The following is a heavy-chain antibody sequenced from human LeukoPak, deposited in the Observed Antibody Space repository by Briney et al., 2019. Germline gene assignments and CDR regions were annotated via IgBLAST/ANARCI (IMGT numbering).Heavy chain of an antibody. D-gene: IGHD7-27*01. Sequence: SGGSLRLSCAASGFTLSSNYMSWVRQAPGKGLEWVSVIYSGGSTYYADSVKGRFTISRDNSKNTLYLQMNSLRAEDTAVYYCAKKTESTGEAFDYWGQGTQVTVSS. CDR2: IYSGGST. J-gene: IGHJ4*02. CDR3: AKKTESTGEAFDY. CDR1: GFTLSSNY. V-gene: IGHV3-53*01.